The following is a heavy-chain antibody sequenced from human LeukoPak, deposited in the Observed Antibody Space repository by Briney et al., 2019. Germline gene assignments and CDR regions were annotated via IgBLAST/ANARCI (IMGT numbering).Heavy chain of an antibody. D-gene: IGHD2-15*01. CDR1: GFTFSSYA. Sequence: HPGGSLRLSCAASGFTFSSYAMSWVRQAPGKGLEWVSSFSGSGGNTYYADSVKGRFTISRDNFKNTLYLQMNSLRAEDTAVHYCAKSGLNRFDYWGQGTLVTVSS. CDR2: FSGSGGNT. CDR3: AKSGLNRFDY. J-gene: IGHJ4*02. V-gene: IGHV3-23*01.